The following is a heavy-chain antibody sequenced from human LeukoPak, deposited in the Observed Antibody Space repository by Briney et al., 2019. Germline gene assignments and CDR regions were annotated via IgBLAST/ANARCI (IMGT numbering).Heavy chain of an antibody. D-gene: IGHD3-22*01. J-gene: IGHJ4*02. CDR2: ISYSGGT. V-gene: IGHV4-59*01. CDR1: GGSISSYY. CDR3: ANTVDSSGYFCYFDY. Sequence: SETLSLTCIVSGGSISSYYWSWIRQSPGKGLEWIGYISYSGGTNYNPSLKSRVTISVDTSKIQFSLKLSSVTAADTAVYYCANTVDSSGYFCYFDYWGQGTLVTVSS.